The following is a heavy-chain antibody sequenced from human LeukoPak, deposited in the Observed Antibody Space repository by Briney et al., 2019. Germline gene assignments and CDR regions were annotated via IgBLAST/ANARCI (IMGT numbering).Heavy chain of an antibody. CDR2: IKQDGSGK. J-gene: IGHJ4*02. Sequence: PGGSLRLSCAASGFTFSSYGMSWVRQAPGKGLEWVANIKQDGSGKHYVDSVKGRFTISRDNSKNTLYLQMNSLRAEDTAVYYCAKTSMTYYYDSSGYYYFGYWGQGTLVTVSS. D-gene: IGHD3-22*01. CDR3: AKTSMTYYYDSSGYYYFGY. CDR1: GFTFSSYG. V-gene: IGHV3-7*01.